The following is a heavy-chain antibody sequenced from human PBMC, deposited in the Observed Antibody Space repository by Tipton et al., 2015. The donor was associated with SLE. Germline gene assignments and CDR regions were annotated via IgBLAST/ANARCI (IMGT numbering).Heavy chain of an antibody. CDR1: GFTFSSYE. CDR2: ITSAGAI. CDR3: ASLSAPSDY. V-gene: IGHV3-48*03. J-gene: IGHJ4*02. Sequence: SLRLSCATSGFTFSSYEMIWVRQAPGKGLEWVSSITSAGAIYYADSVKDRFTISRDNAKNTLFLEMNSLRVDDTAVYYCASLSAPSDYWGQGTLVTVSS.